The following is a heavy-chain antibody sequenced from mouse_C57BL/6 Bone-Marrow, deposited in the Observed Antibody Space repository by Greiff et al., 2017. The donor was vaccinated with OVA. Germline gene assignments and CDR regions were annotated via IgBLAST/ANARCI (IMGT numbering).Heavy chain of an antibody. D-gene: IGHD1-2*01. CDR2: IYPRSGNT. CDR3: SRRNDGVDY. Sequence: QVQLQQSGAELARPGASVKLSCKASGYTFTSYGISWVKQRTGQGLEWIGEIYPRSGNTYYNEKFKGKATLTADKSSSTAYMELRSLTSEDSAVYFWSRRNDGVDYWGQGTTLTVSS. V-gene: IGHV1-81*01. CDR1: GYTFTSYG. J-gene: IGHJ2*01.